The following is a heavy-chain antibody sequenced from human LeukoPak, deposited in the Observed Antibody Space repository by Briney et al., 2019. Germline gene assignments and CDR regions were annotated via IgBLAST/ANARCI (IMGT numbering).Heavy chain of an antibody. D-gene: IGHD3-22*01. Sequence: PGGSLRLSCGVSGLTLCNYLMSWVPQATGKGLEWVAGISGSGGGTNYADSVKGRFTICRDNPKNTLYLQMNGLRAEGTDVYFCANRGVVIRVILVGFHKEAYYFDSWGQGALVTVSS. CDR3: ANRGVVIRVILVGFHKEAYYFDS. CDR1: GLTLCNYL. CDR2: ISGSGGGT. J-gene: IGHJ4*02. V-gene: IGHV3-23*01.